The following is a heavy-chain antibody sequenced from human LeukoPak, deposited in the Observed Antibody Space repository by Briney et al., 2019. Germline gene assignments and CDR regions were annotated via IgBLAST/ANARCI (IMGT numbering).Heavy chain of an antibody. CDR2: IWYDGTNK. J-gene: IGHJ4*02. CDR3: ARDRTIWAGFPLDF. D-gene: IGHD3/OR15-3a*01. CDR1: GFTFSNYG. V-gene: IGHV3-33*01. Sequence: SGGSLRLSCAASGFTFSNYGMHWVRQAPGKGLEWVAVIWYDGTNKYYADSVKGRFTISRDNSKNMLYLQMDSLRVEDTAVYYCARDRTIWAGFPLDFWGQGNLVTVSS.